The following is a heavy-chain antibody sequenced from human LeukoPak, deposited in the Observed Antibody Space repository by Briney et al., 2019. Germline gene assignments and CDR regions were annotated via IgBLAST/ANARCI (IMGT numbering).Heavy chain of an antibody. CDR2: IRSTAYGGTT. CDR3: GRAPRPVAWNWFDP. V-gene: IGHV3-49*03. Sequence: GSLRLSCTASGFTFGDYAMSWFRQAPGEGLEWVGFIRSTAYGGTTEYAASVKGRFTISRDDSKSIAYLQMNSLKNDDTAVYYCGRAPRPVAWNWFDPWGQGTLVTVSS. D-gene: IGHD2-15*01. J-gene: IGHJ5*02. CDR1: GFTFGDYA.